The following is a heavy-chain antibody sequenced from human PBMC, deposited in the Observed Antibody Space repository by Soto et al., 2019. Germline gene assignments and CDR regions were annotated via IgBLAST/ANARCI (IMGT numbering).Heavy chain of an antibody. Sequence: EVRLLESGGDLVQPGGSLTLSCAASGFTLSGDAMSWVRQPPGKGLEWVSAITSGGSTYYADSMKGRFTISRDNSKNTLYLQMNSLRAEDTAVYYCAKLITIWGQGTLVTVSS. CDR1: GFTLSGDA. CDR3: AKLITI. J-gene: IGHJ1*01. D-gene: IGHD3-10*01. V-gene: IGHV3-23*01. CDR2: ITSGGST.